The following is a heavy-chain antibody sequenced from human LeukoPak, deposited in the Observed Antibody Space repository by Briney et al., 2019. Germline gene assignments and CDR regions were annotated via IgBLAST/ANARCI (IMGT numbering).Heavy chain of an antibody. CDR2: ISYDGSNK. D-gene: IGHD3-22*01. J-gene: IGHJ3*02. CDR3: SGYYWVDAFDI. V-gene: IGHV3-30*04. Sequence: GGSLRLSCAASGFTFSSYAMHWVRQAPGKGLEWVAVISYDGSNKYYADSVKGRFTISRDNSKNTLYLQMNSLRAEDTAVYYSSGYYWVDAFDIWGQGTMVTVSS. CDR1: GFTFSSYA.